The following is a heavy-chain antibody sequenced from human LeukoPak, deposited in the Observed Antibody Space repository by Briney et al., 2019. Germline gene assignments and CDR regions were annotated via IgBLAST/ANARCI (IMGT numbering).Heavy chain of an antibody. Sequence: ASVKVSCKASGYTFTGYYMHWVRQAPGQGLEWMGWINPNSGGTNYAQKFQGRVTMTRDTSISTAYMELSRLRSDDTAVYYYARWDCSGGSCYLNYWGQGTLVTVSS. CDR3: ARWDCSGGSCYLNY. CDR1: GYTFTGYY. CDR2: INPNSGGT. D-gene: IGHD2-15*01. V-gene: IGHV1-2*02. J-gene: IGHJ4*02.